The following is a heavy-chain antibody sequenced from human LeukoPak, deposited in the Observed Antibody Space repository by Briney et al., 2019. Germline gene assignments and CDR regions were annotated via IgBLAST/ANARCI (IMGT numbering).Heavy chain of an antibody. CDR3: AKFIGAWAAYYFDY. Sequence: GGSLRLSCAASGFTFTNHWMHWVRQAPGKGLEWVSAISGSGGSTYYADSVKGRFTISRDNSKNTLYLQMNSLRAEDTAVYYCAKFIGAWAAYYFDYWGQGTLVTVSS. D-gene: IGHD2-15*01. J-gene: IGHJ4*02. V-gene: IGHV3-23*01. CDR2: ISGSGGST. CDR1: GFTFTNHW.